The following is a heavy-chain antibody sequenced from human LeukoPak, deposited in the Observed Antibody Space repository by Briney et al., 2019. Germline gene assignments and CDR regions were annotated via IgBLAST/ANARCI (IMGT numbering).Heavy chain of an antibody. CDR3: AKDILSGYDSPFY. CDR1: GFTFSSYG. D-gene: IGHD5-12*01. CDR2: ISYDGSNK. J-gene: IGHJ4*02. V-gene: IGHV3-30*18. Sequence: PGRSLRLSCAASGFTFSSYGMHWVRQAPGKGLEWVAVISYDGSNKYYADSVKGRFTISRDNSKNTLYLQMNSLRAEDTAVYYCAKDILSGYDSPFYWGQGTLVTVSS.